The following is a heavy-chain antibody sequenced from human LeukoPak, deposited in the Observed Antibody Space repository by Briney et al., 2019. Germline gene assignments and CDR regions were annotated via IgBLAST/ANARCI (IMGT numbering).Heavy chain of an antibody. CDR2: ICGSGGCT. CDR3: AKTTVGYSSGRYPGWPADC. CDR1: GFTFNTYA. V-gene: IGHV3-23*01. D-gene: IGHD6-19*01. Sequence: PGGSLRLSCAASGFTFNTYAIYWVRQAPGKGLEWVSCICGSGGCTYYADSVKGRFTISRDNSKNTVYLQMNSLTADDTAIYYCAKTTVGYSSGRYPGWPADCWGQGTLVTVSS. J-gene: IGHJ4*02.